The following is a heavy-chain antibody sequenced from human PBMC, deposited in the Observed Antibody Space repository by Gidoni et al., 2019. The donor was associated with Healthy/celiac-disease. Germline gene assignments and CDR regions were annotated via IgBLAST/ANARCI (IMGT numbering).Heavy chain of an antibody. CDR2: INPTGSST. J-gene: IGHJ6*02. V-gene: IGHV1-46*01. CDR1: GYTFTSYY. CDR3: ARGWGPSGGTFYYCYYGMDV. D-gene: IGHD6-25*01. Sequence: QVQLVQSGAEVKKPGASVKLSCKASGYTFTSYYMPWVRQAPGQGLEWMGIINPTGSSTTYAQKFQGRVTLTRDTSTSTVYMELSSLRSEDTAVYYCARGWGPSGGTFYYCYYGMDVWGQGTTVTVSS.